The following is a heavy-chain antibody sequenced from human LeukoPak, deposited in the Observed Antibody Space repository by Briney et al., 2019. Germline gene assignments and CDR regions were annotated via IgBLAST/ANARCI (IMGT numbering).Heavy chain of an antibody. Sequence: SETLSLTXAVYGGSFSGYYWSWIRQPPGKGLEWIGEINHSGSTNYNPSLKSRVTISVDTSKNQFSLKLSSVTAADTAVYYCARGRIHSRRFSYYMDVWGKGTTVTVSS. CDR3: ARGRIHSRRFSYYMDV. J-gene: IGHJ6*03. D-gene: IGHD2-15*01. CDR2: INHSGST. V-gene: IGHV4-34*01. CDR1: GGSFSGYY.